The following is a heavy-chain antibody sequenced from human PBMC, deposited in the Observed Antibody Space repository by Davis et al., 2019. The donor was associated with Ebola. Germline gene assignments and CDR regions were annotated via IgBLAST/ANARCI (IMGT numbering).Heavy chain of an antibody. CDR1: GFTFSSYG. CDR3: ARAHSSGYYPYYFDY. CDR2: ISYDGSNK. D-gene: IGHD3-22*01. Sequence: GGSLRLSCAASGFTFSSYGMHWVRQAPGKGLEWVAVISYDGSNKYYADSVKGRFTISRDNAKNSLYLQMNSLRAEDTGVYYCARAHSSGYYPYYFDYWGQGTLVTVSS. V-gene: IGHV3-30*03. J-gene: IGHJ4*02.